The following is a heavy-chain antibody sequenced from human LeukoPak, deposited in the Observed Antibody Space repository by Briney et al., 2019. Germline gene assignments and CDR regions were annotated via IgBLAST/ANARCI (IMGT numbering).Heavy chain of an antibody. CDR3: ARGDGVVGTYYMDV. Sequence: PSETLSLTCTVSGGSISSGDYYWSWIRQPPGKGLEWIGYIYYSGSTYYNPSLKSRVTISVDTSKNQFSLKLSSVTAADTAVYYCARGDGVVGTYYMDVWGKGTTVTVSS. V-gene: IGHV4-30-4*08. CDR2: IYYSGST. J-gene: IGHJ6*03. D-gene: IGHD3-3*01. CDR1: GGSISSGDYY.